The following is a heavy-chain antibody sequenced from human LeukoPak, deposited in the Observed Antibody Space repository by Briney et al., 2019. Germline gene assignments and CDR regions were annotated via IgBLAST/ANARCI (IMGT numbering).Heavy chain of an antibody. CDR2: IYYTGTT. J-gene: IGHJ4*02. V-gene: IGHV4-59*12. Sequence: SETLSLTCTVSGGSISSYYWSWIRQPPGKGLEWVGYIYYTGTTNYNPSLKSRVTISLDTSKNQFSLKLSSVTAADTAVYYCARLGYYYDSSGYDYWGQGTLVTVSS. D-gene: IGHD3-22*01. CDR3: ARLGYYYDSSGYDY. CDR1: GGSISSYY.